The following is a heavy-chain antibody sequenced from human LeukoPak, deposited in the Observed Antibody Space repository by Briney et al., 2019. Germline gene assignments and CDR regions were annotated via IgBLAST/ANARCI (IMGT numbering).Heavy chain of an antibody. J-gene: IGHJ5*02. Sequence: GESLKISCKGSGYSFTNYWIGWVRQMPGKGLEWMGIIYPSDSDTRYSPSFQGQVTISADKSISTAYLRWSSLKASDTAMYYCARLPLLYCSGGSCYDGSFDPWGQGTLVTVSS. D-gene: IGHD2-15*01. CDR3: ARLPLLYCSGGSCYDGSFDP. CDR1: GYSFTNYW. CDR2: IYPSDSDT. V-gene: IGHV5-51*01.